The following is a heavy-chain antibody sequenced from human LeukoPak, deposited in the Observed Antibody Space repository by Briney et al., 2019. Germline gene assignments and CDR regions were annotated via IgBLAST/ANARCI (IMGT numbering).Heavy chain of an antibody. J-gene: IGHJ4*02. Sequence: GGSLRLSCGASGFTFSSYGMNWVRQAPGKGLEWVAVIWYDGSNKYYADSVKGRFTISRDNSKNTVSLQMNSPRAEDTAVYYCARLGSGWSFDFWGQGTLVAVSS. D-gene: IGHD6-19*01. V-gene: IGHV3-33*01. CDR1: GFTFSSYG. CDR3: ARLGSGWSFDF. CDR2: IWYDGSNK.